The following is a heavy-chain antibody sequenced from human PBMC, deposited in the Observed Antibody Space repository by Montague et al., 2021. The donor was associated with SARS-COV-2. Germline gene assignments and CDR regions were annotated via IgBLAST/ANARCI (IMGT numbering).Heavy chain of an antibody. CDR2: IHYSGST. V-gene: IGHV4-39*01. CDR3: ASSSYSSRWYYFDY. J-gene: IGHJ4*02. CDR1: GVSLSSSSFY. D-gene: IGHD6-13*01. Sequence: SETLSLTCTVSGVSLSSSSFYWGWIRQPPGKGLEWMGSIHYSGSTYYNPPLKRRVSIFVDTSKKQLFLRLSSATAADTAVYYWASSSYSSRWYYFDYWGQGTLVAVSS.